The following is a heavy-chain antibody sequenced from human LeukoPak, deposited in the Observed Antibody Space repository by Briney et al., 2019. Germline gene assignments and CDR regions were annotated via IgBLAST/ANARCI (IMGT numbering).Heavy chain of an antibody. CDR2: ISTSSSYK. CDR1: GFTFSSYA. J-gene: IGHJ4*02. V-gene: IGHV3-21*04. CDR3: ARHSDYDILTGPNDY. D-gene: IGHD3-9*01. Sequence: GRSLRLSCAASGFTFSSYAMHWVRQAPGKGLEWVSSISTSSSYKYYADSLKGRSTISRDNAKNSLYLQMNSLGAEDTAVYYCARHSDYDILTGPNDYWGQGTLVTVSS.